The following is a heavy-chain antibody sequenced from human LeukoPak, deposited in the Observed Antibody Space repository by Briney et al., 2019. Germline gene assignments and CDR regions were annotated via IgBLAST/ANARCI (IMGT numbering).Heavy chain of an antibody. V-gene: IGHV4-39*07. CDR1: GGSISSGGYY. CDR2: INHSGST. CDR3: ARVGIAAAGTHYYYGMDV. D-gene: IGHD6-13*01. J-gene: IGHJ6*02. Sequence: SETLSLTCTVSGGSISSGGYYWSWIRQPPGRGLEWIGEINHSGSTNYNPSLKSRVTISVDTSKNQFSLKLSSVTAADTAVYCCARVGIAAAGTHYYYGMDVWGQGTTVTVSS.